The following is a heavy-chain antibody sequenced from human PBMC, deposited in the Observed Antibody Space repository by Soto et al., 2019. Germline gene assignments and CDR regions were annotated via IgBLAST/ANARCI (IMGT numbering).Heavy chain of an antibody. CDR1: GYSFTSYW. D-gene: IGHD2-15*01. CDR2: IYPDESDT. CDR3: VSMGFSGGGYLAYHHDGMDS. J-gene: IGHJ6*02. V-gene: IGHV5-51*01. Sequence: GESLKISCKGSGYSFTSYWISWVRQMPGKGLEWMAIIYPDESDTRYSPSFQGQVTISADKSISTAYLQWSSLKASDTAMYYCVSMGFSGGGYLAYHHDGMDSSGQGTTVTVS.